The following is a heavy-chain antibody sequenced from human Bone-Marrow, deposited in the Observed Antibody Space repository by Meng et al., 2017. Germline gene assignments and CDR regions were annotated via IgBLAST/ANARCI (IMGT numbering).Heavy chain of an antibody. CDR3: ARPQGAARPIWFDP. V-gene: IGHV4-38-2*01. CDR2: IYHSGST. J-gene: IGHJ5*02. Sequence: SETLSLTCAVSGYSISSGYYWGWIRQPPGKGLEWIGSIYHSGSTYYNPSLKSRVTISVDTSKNQFSLKLSSVTAADTAVYYCARPQGAARPIWFDPWGQGTLVTGSS. D-gene: IGHD6-6*01. CDR1: GYSISSGYY.